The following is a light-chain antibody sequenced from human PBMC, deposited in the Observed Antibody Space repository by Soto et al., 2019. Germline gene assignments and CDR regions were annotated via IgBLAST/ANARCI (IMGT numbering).Light chain of an antibody. J-gene: IGLJ1*01. CDR2: EDI. CDR3: CSYTTSSTLV. Sequence: QSVLTQPASVSGSPGQSIAISCAGTSSDIGTYNHVSWYQQHPGKAPQLIIYEDINRPSGLSSRFSGSKSGNTASLTISGLQAEDAADYFCCSYTTSSTLVCGTGTKVTVL. V-gene: IGLV2-14*01. CDR1: SSDIGTYNH.